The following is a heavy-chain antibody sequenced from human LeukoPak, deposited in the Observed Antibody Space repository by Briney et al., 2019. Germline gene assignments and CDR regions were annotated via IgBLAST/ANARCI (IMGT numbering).Heavy chain of an antibody. D-gene: IGHD5-18*01. CDR3: ARDRGYGYLFDY. CDR1: GFSFNVFW. V-gene: IGHV3-74*01. Sequence: GGSLRLSCAASGFSFNVFWMSWVRQAPGKGLVWVSRINSDGSSTSYADSVKGRFTISRDNAKNTLYLQMNSLRAEDTAVYYCARDRGYGYLFDYWGQGTLVTVSS. J-gene: IGHJ4*02. CDR2: INSDGSST.